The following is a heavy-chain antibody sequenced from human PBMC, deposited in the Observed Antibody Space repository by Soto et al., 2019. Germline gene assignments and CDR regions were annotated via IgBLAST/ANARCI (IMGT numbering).Heavy chain of an antibody. J-gene: IGHJ4*02. V-gene: IGHV4-59*12. Sequence: SETLSLTCTVSGVSLNNFFWSWIRQTPGKGLEWIGYVSQGGTASYLSQGETTGYNPSLGSRATISIDTSKNQFPLEVTSVTAADTAMYFCARTISCSRGSCYPKYWGQGTLVTVSS. CDR3: ARTISCSRGSCYPKY. CDR2: VSQGGTASYLSQGETT. CDR1: GVSLNNFF. D-gene: IGHD2-15*01.